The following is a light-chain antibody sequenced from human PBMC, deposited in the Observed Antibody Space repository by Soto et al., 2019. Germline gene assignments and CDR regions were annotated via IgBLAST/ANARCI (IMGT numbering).Light chain of an antibody. CDR3: QQRSNWPAALT. CDR1: QSVSSY. V-gene: IGKV3-11*01. CDR2: DAS. J-gene: IGKJ4*01. Sequence: EIVLTQSPATLSLSPGERATLSCMASQSVSSYLAWYQQKPGQAPRLLIYDASNRATGIPARFSGSGSGTDFPLIISSLEPEDFAVYYCQQRSNWPAALTFGGGTKVEIK.